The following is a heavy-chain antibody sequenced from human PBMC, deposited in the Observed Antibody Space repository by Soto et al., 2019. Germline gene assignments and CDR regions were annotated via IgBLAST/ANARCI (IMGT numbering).Heavy chain of an antibody. Sequence: PGESLKISCKGSGYSFTSYWIGWVRQMPGKGLEWMGIIYPGDSDARYSPSFQGQVTISADKSISTAYLQWSSLKASDTAMYYCARRLMMGSYPTVDHAFEIWGQGTMVTVSS. V-gene: IGHV5-51*01. CDR1: GYSFTSYW. D-gene: IGHD1-26*01. CDR3: ARRLMMGSYPTVDHAFEI. J-gene: IGHJ3*02. CDR2: IYPGDSDA.